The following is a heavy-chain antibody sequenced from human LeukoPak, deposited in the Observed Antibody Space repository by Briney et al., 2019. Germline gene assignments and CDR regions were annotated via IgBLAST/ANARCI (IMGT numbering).Heavy chain of an antibody. D-gene: IGHD2-15*01. J-gene: IGHJ4*02. CDR1: GYTFSSYH. V-gene: IGHV1-18*01. CDR2: INTYDGNT. CDR3: ARDFATWYFDY. Sequence: ASVKVSCKASGYTFSSYHVSWVRQAPGQGLEWMGWINTYDGNTNYAQNFQGGVDMTTDTSTSTAYMELRSLRSDDTAVYYCARDFATWYFDYWGQGTLVTVSS.